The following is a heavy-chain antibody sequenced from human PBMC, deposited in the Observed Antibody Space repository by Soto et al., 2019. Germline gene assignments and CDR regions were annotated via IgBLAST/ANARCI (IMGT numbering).Heavy chain of an antibody. Sequence: SETLSLTCAVSGGSISSGGYSWSWIRQPPGKGLEWIGYIYHSGSTYYNPSLKSRVTISVDRSKNQFSLKLSSVTAADTAVYYCARDSLSPYYYDSSGYRSDAFDIWGQGTMVTVSS. CDR3: ARDSLSPYYYDSSGYRSDAFDI. D-gene: IGHD3-22*01. CDR2: IYHSGST. V-gene: IGHV4-30-2*01. CDR1: GGSISSGGYS. J-gene: IGHJ3*02.